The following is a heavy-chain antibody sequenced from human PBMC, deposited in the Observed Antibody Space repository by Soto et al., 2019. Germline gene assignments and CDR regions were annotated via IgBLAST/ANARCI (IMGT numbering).Heavy chain of an antibody. V-gene: IGHV4-30-4*02. D-gene: IGHD1-26*01. Sequence: PSDTLALACTFSVVSSSRGYYYLGLVREPPGKGLDWIGYIYYIGSTYYNPSLKSRVTISVDTSKNQFSLKLSSVTAADRDVYYCARVAMLHDMGSNWFDQRGQGTMVTVSS. J-gene: IGHJ5*02. CDR1: VVSSSRGYYY. CDR2: IYYIGST. CDR3: ARVAMLHDMGSNWFDQ.